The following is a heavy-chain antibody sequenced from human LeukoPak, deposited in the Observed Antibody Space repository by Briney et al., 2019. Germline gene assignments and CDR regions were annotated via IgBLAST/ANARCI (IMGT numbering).Heavy chain of an antibody. CDR1: SYSISSGYY. V-gene: IGHV4-38-2*02. Sequence: PSETLSLTCAVSSYSISSGYYWGWIRQPPGKGLEWIGNIHHRGSTYYSPSLESRVTISLDTSKNQFSLRLSSVTAADTAVYYCARDQSYGRHYFDYWGQGILVTVSS. CDR3: ARDQSYGRHYFDY. CDR2: IHHRGST. D-gene: IGHD5-18*01. J-gene: IGHJ4*02.